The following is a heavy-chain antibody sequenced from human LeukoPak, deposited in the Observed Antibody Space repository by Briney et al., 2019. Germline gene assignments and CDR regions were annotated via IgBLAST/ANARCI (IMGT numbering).Heavy chain of an antibody. V-gene: IGHV3-48*03. CDR1: GFTSSSYE. CDR2: ISSSGSTI. Sequence: GGSLRHSCAASGFTSSSYEMNWVREAPEKGLERVSYISSSGSTIYYADSVKGRFIISRDNAKNSLYLQMNSLRAEETAVYYCARESTATRFDYWGQGTLVTVSS. J-gene: IGHJ4*02. D-gene: IGHD6-6*01. CDR3: ARESTATRFDY.